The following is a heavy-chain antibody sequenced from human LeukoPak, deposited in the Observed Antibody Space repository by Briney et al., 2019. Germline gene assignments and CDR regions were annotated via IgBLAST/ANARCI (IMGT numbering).Heavy chain of an antibody. D-gene: IGHD2-15*01. V-gene: IGHV4-34*01. Sequence: PSVTLSLTCAVYAGSFSGYYWSWIRQPPGKGLVWIGETNHSGRTNYNPSLKSRVTISVDTSKSQFSLKLNSVTAADTAVYYCARVGGGNYYYYGMDVWGQGTTVTVSS. CDR2: TNHSGRT. CDR1: AGSFSGYY. CDR3: ARVGGGNYYYYGMDV. J-gene: IGHJ6*02.